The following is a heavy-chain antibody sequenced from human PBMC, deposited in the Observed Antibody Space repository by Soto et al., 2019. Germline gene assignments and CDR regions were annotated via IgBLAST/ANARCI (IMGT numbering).Heavy chain of an antibody. J-gene: IGHJ4*02. V-gene: IGHV3-23*01. Sequence: EVQLLESGGGLVQPGGSLRLSCAASGFTFSSYAMSWVRQAPGKGLEWVSAISGSGDSTYYPDSVKGRFTISRDSSKNTLYLQMNSLRAEDPAVYYCAKDPTSALPQYYFDYWGQGTLVTVSS. D-gene: IGHD4-17*01. CDR2: ISGSGDST. CDR3: AKDPTSALPQYYFDY. CDR1: GFTFSSYA.